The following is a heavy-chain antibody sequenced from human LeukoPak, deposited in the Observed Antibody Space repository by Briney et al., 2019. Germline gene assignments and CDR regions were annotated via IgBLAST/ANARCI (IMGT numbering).Heavy chain of an antibody. CDR1: GFTYSSYA. D-gene: IGHD2-2*01. CDR2: LSGSGGST. V-gene: IGHV3-23*01. Sequence: GGSLRLSCAASGFTYSSYAMTWVRQAPGKGLEWVSALSGSGGSTFYADSVKGRFTISRDNSKNTLFLQMNSLRAEDTAVYYCARGPRVPTPTYYFDYWGQGTLVTVSS. CDR3: ARGPRVPTPTYYFDY. J-gene: IGHJ4*02.